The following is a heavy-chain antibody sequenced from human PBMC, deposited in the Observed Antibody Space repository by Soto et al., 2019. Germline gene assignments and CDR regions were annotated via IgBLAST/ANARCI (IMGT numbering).Heavy chain of an antibody. V-gene: IGHV3-74*01. CDR2: IDSDGRST. CDR1: GFTFSSYW. J-gene: IGHJ3*02. Sequence: GGSLRLSCAASGFTFSSYWMHWVRQAPGKGLVWVSHIDSDGRSTTYADFVKGRFTISRDNAKNTLYLQMNSLRAEDTAVYYCARVITMIALEDAFDIWGQGTMVXVSS. CDR3: ARVITMIALEDAFDI. D-gene: IGHD3-22*01.